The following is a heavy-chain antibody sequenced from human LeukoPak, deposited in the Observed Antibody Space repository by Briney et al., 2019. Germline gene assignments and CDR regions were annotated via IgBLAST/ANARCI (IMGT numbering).Heavy chain of an antibody. CDR3: ARDSESEKYSGYRAFDI. D-gene: IGHD3-22*01. CDR1: GFTFSSYS. CDR2: ISSSSSTI. Sequence: GGSLRLSCAASGFTFSSYSMNWVRQAPGKGLGWVSYISSSSSTIYYADSVKGRFTISRDNAKNSLCLQMNSLRAEDTAVYYCARDSESEKYSGYRAFDIWGQGTMVTVSS. J-gene: IGHJ3*02. V-gene: IGHV3-48*01.